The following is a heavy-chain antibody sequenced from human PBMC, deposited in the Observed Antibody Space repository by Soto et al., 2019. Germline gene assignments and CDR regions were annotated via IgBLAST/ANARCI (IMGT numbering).Heavy chain of an antibody. CDR2: ISSCSSYI. V-gene: IGHV3-21*01. CDR3: ARSGAEGSGSYLWGAPAYYYYGMDV. CDR1: GFTFSSYS. D-gene: IGHD3-10*01. Sequence: EGSLRLSCADSGFTFSSYSLNSVRQAPGKGLECVSSISSCSSYIYYADSVKGRFTISRDNAKNSLYLQMNSLRAEDTAVYYCARSGAEGSGSYLWGAPAYYYYGMDVWGQGTTVTVSS. J-gene: IGHJ6*02.